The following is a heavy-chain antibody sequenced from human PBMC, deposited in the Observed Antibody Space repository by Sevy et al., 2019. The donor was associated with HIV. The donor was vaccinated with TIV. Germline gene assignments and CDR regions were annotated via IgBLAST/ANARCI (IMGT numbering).Heavy chain of an antibody. CDR1: GFTFAKYS. Sequence: CGSLRLSCAASGFTFAKYSMSWVRQAPGKGLEWVSTFSFGCGRINYADSVKGRFTISRYDSKNTLFLQMNSLRAEDTATDFCAREGCTQPHDYWGQGTLVPVSS. V-gene: IGHV3-23*01. J-gene: IGHJ4*02. CDR2: FSFGCGRI. D-gene: IGHD2-8*01. CDR3: AREGCTQPHDY.